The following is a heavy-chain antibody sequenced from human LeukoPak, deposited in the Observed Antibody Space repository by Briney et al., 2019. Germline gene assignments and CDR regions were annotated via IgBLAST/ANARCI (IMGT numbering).Heavy chain of an antibody. CDR3: AKDIGYSYGYGLDY. D-gene: IGHD5-18*01. CDR1: GFTFDDYA. V-gene: IGHV3-9*03. Sequence: GESLRLSCAASGFTFDDYAMHWVRQAPGKGLEWVSGISWNSGGIGYADSVKGRFTISRDNAKNSLYLQMNSLRAEDMALYFCAKDIGYSYGYGLDYWGQGTLVTVSS. J-gene: IGHJ4*02. CDR2: ISWNSGGI.